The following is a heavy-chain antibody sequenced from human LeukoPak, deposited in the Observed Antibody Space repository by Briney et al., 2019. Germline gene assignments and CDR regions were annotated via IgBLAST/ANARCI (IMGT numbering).Heavy chain of an antibody. Sequence: PPETLSLTCVLYGDSSSGSYSSRIRQPPGKGVECIWQINHSGGTKHNPPLQSRVTLPVATSKKKLPRKLSSATAADTAVYYCAREGRAVIVPTISVFDYWGQGTLVTVSS. J-gene: IGHJ4*02. CDR1: GDSSSGSY. D-gene: IGHD5-12*01. CDR3: AREGRAVIVPTISVFDY. CDR2: INHSGGT. V-gene: IGHV4-34*01.